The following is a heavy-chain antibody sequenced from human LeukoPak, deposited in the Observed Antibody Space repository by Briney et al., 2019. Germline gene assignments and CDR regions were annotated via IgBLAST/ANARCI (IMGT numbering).Heavy chain of an antibody. CDR2: IYYSGST. J-gene: IGHJ6*03. Sequence: PSETLSLTCTVSGGSISSYYWSWIRQPPGKGLEWIGSIYYSGSTYYNPSLKSRVTISVDTSKNQFSLKLSSVTAADTAVYYCARDYSGYDGYYYYYMDVWGKGTTVTVSS. V-gene: IGHV4-39*07. CDR1: GGSISSYY. CDR3: ARDYSGYDGYYYYYMDV. D-gene: IGHD5-12*01.